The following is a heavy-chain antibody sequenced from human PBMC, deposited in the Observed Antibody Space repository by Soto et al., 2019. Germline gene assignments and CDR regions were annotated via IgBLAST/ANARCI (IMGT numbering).Heavy chain of an antibody. CDR3: AMPSYDFWSGYYHPFDG. CDR2: IWYDGSSK. V-gene: IGHV3-33*01. J-gene: IGHJ4*02. CDR1: GFTFSSYG. Sequence: QVKLVESGGGVVQPGRSLRLSCAVSGFTFSSYGMHWVRQAPGKGLEWVALIWYDGSSKFYADSVKGRFTISRDNSKNTLSLEMSSLRAEDTAMYYCAMPSYDFWSGYYHPFDGWGQGTLVTVSS. D-gene: IGHD3-3*01.